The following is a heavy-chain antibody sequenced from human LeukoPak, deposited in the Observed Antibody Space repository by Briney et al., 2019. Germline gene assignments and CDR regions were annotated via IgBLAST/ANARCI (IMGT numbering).Heavy chain of an antibody. V-gene: IGHV3-48*04. Sequence: PGGSLRLSCVASGFTLSSYGMNWVRQAPGKGLEWVSYISSSGSTLYYADSVKGRFTISRDNAKNSLYLQMNSLRAEDTAVYYCTRGRSSGWYYFDYWGQGTLVTVSS. J-gene: IGHJ4*02. D-gene: IGHD6-19*01. CDR3: TRGRSSGWYYFDY. CDR1: GFTLSSYG. CDR2: ISSSGSTL.